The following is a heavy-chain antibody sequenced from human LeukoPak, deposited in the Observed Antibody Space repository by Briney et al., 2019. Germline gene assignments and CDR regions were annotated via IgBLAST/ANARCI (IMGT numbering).Heavy chain of an antibody. V-gene: IGHV1-2*02. CDR2: INPNIGTT. D-gene: IGHD3-22*01. CDR3: ARRYDSRGPVTFDF. J-gene: IGHJ3*01. CDR1: VYTFSDHT. Sequence: SSVKVSCEASVYTFSDHTIHWVRQAPGQGLEWMGWINPNIGTTNYAKRFQGRLTVTRDTSINTAFTELSSLNPDDTAVFYCARRYDSRGPVTFDFWGQGTLVTVSS.